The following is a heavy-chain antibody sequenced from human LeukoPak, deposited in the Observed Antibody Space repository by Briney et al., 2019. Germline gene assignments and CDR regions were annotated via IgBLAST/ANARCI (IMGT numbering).Heavy chain of an antibody. CDR2: MNPNSGNT. CDR3: ARGRYGDYYYYYMDV. CDR1: GYTFTSYD. V-gene: IGHV1-8*01. J-gene: IGHJ6*03. Sequence: ASVKISCKASGYTFTSYDINWVRQATGQGLEWMGWMNPNSGNTGYAQKFQGRVTMTRNTSISTAYMELSSLRSEDTAVYYCARGRYGDYYYYYMDVWGKGTTVTVSS. D-gene: IGHD4-17*01.